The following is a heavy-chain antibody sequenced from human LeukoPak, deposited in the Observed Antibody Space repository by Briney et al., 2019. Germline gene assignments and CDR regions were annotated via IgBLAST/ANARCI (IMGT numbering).Heavy chain of an antibody. J-gene: IGHJ4*02. D-gene: IGHD3-10*01. CDR3: ARVPGTSNYYGSGGPDY. V-gene: IGHV3-7*03. Sequence: GGSLRLSCAASGFPFSSYWMSWVRQAPGKGLEWVANIKKDGDDKHYVDSVKGRFTVSRDNAKTSLYLQMNNLRAEDTAVYYCARVPGTSNYYGSGGPDYWGQGTLVTVSS. CDR2: IKKDGDDK. CDR1: GFPFSSYW.